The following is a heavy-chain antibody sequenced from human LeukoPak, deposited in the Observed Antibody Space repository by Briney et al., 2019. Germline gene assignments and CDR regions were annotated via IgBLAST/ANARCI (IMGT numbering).Heavy chain of an antibody. CDR2: ISGRGGRP. CDR1: GFTFNSYA. J-gene: IGHJ4*02. V-gene: IGHV3-23*01. CDR3: GKTTVGYSSGRYPGWPVDY. D-gene: IGHD2-15*01. Sequence: GSLRLSCAASGFTFNSYAMYWVRQAPGKGLEWISAISGRGGRPHYADSAKGRFTISRDNSEEIVYLPLDSLRVEDTALYYCGKTTVGYSSGRYPGWPVDYWGQGALVTVSS.